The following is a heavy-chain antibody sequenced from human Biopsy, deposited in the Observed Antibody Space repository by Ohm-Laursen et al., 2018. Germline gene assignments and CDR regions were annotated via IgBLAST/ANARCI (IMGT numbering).Heavy chain of an antibody. CDR2: INQAGTT. D-gene: IGHD2-15*01. CDR1: GKTFSDYP. Sequence: SDTLSLTCAVFGKTFSDYPWSWIRQPPGKGLEWIGQINQAGTTNYNPSLKSRVSISADASKYEFSRRLTSVTAADTAVYLCGNEVHGRDYWGLGAQVTVSS. V-gene: IGHV4-34*08. J-gene: IGHJ4*02. CDR3: GNEVHGRDY.